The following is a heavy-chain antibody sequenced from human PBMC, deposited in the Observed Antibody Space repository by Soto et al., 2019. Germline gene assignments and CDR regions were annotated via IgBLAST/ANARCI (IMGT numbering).Heavy chain of an antibody. J-gene: IGHJ5*02. CDR2: ISEDGSYK. D-gene: IGHD5-12*01. Sequence: QVPVVESGGGVAQPGRSLRLSCTVSGFIFNNYGMHWVRQAPGKGLEWVAVISEDGSYKYYADSVKGRLTISRDNSKNTLYLQMNSLRAEDTAVYYCTKGCGRGFDLCGSWGQGTLVTVSS. CDR3: TKGCGRGFDLCGS. CDR1: GFIFNNYG. V-gene: IGHV3-30*18.